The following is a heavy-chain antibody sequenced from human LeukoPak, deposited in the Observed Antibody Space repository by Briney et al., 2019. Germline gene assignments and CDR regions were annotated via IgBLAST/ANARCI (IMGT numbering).Heavy chain of an antibody. J-gene: IGHJ4*02. D-gene: IGHD1-14*01. CDR2: ISYDGSNK. V-gene: IGHV3-30*14. Sequence: PGRSLRLSCAASGFTFSSYAMHWVRQAPGKGLEWVAVISYDGSNKYYADSVKGRFTISRDNSKNTVYLQMNRLRAEDTAVYYCTRGLAPDPGYFDSWGQGTLVTVSS. CDR3: TRGLAPDPGYFDS. CDR1: GFTFSSYA.